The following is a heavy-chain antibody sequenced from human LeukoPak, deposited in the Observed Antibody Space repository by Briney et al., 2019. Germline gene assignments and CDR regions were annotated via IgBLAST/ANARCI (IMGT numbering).Heavy chain of an antibody. Sequence: PGGSLRLSCTASGFSFSSNYTSWVRQAPGKGLEGVSVIYSDGKTHYADSVKGRFTISRDNSKNTLYLQMKSLRAEDPAVYYCARGMSGYSSYDYWGQGTLVTVSS. CDR2: IYSDGKT. CDR1: GFSFSSNY. D-gene: IGHD5-12*01. J-gene: IGHJ4*02. V-gene: IGHV3-66*01. CDR3: ARGMSGYSSYDY.